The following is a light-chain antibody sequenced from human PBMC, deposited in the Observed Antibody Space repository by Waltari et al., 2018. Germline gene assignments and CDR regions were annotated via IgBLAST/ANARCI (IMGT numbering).Light chain of an antibody. CDR1: STDIGGYDY. J-gene: IGLJ2*01. V-gene: IGLV2-14*01. CDR3: NSYTSRSTMI. CDR2: NVN. Sequence: QSALTQPASVSGSPGQSIPLSCTGSSTDIGGYDYVAWYRQDPGKAPKLIIHNVNKRPSGVSDRFSGSKSGNTASLTISGLQAEDEAHYFCNSYTSRSTMIFGGGTTLTV.